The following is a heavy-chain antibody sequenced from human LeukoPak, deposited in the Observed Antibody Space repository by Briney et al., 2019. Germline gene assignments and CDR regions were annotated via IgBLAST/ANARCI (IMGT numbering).Heavy chain of an antibody. J-gene: IGHJ5*02. CDR3: ARSGGPGTYHQLRYNWFDP. V-gene: IGHV3-21*01. CDR2: ITTISHYI. CDR1: GFTLSDYH. D-gene: IGHD3-10*01. Sequence: GGSLRLSCAASGFTLSDYHMNWVRQAPGKGLEWLSSITTISHYIYYASAVRGRFTISRDNAKNSLYLQMNSLRGVDTAVYYCARSGGPGTYHQLRYNWFDPWGQGTLVTVSS.